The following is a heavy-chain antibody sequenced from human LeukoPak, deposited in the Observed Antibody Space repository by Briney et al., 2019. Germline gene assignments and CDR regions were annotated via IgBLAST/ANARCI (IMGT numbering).Heavy chain of an antibody. J-gene: IGHJ4*02. CDR3: ARHRRDSYGVGY. D-gene: IGHD5-18*01. CDR2: IYYSGST. CDR1: GGSISSSSYY. Sequence: SETLSLTCTVSGGSISSSSYYWGWIRQPSGKGLEWIGSIYYSGSTYYNPSLKSRVTISVDTSKNQFSLKLSSVTAADTAVYYCARHRRDSYGVGYWGQGTLVTVSS. V-gene: IGHV4-39*01.